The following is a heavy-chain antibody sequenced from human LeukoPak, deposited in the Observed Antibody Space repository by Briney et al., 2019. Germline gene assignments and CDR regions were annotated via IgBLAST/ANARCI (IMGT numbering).Heavy chain of an antibody. Sequence: GGSLRLSCAASGFTFSSYWMSWVRQAPGKGLEWVANIKQDGSEKYYVDSVKGRFTISRDNAKNSLYLQMNSLRAEDTAVYYCARGGGSYWNWFDPWGQGTLVTVSS. CDR3: ARGGGSYWNWFDP. J-gene: IGHJ5*02. V-gene: IGHV3-7*01. CDR2: IKQDGSEK. D-gene: IGHD1-26*01. CDR1: GFTFSSYW.